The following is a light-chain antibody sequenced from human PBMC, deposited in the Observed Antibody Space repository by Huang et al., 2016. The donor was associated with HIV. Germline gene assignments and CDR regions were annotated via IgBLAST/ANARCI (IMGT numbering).Light chain of an antibody. CDR1: QSLRNSD. Sequence: DIVLTQSPGTLSLSPGERATLSCRASQSLRNSDSLAWYQHKPGQAPRLLSYDVSKRPTGIPHRFSGSGSGTDFTLTITGLEPGDFAVYYCHQYGAAPLTFGGGTRVEIK. CDR3: HQYGAAPLT. V-gene: IGKV3-20*01. J-gene: IGKJ4*01. CDR2: DVS.